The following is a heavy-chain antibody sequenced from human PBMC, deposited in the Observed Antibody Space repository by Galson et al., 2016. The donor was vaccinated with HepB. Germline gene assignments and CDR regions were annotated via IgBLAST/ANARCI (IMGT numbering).Heavy chain of an antibody. CDR1: GDTFVRHW. D-gene: IGHD2-2*01. CDR2: IYPGDSDT. CDR3: ARRGCVTTTNCYRAWFDS. Sequence: QSGAEVKKPGESLTISCKSSGDTFVRHWIAWVRQSPGKGLEWMGIIYPGDSDTRYSPSFQGQITISVDKSMTTAYLQWSSLKASDTALYYCARRGCVTTTNCYRAWFDSWGQGTLVSVSS. V-gene: IGHV5-51*01. J-gene: IGHJ5*01.